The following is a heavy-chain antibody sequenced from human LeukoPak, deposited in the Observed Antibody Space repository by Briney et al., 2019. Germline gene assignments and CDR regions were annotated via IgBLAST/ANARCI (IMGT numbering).Heavy chain of an antibody. CDR3: ANPRTDFDWLPN. D-gene: IGHD3-9*01. CDR2: IIPILGIA. J-gene: IGHJ4*02. V-gene: IGHV1-69*04. CDR1: GGTFSSYA. Sequence: GASVKVSCKASGGTFSSYAISWVRQAPGQGLEWMGRIIPILGIANYAQKFQGRVTITADKSTSTAYMELSSLRSEDTAVYYCANPRTDFDWLPNWGQGTLVTVSS.